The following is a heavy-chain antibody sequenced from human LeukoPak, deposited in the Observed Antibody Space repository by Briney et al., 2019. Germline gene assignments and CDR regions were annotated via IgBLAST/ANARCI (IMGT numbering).Heavy chain of an antibody. CDR2: IRSTPDGGAT. D-gene: IGHD2-2*03. CDR3: ATDLHFGYCTATSCANY. CDR1: GFTFINSW. V-gene: IGHV3-15*01. Sequence: GGSLRLSCAASGFTFINSWMTWVRQAPGKGLEWVGRIRSTPDGGATDYAAPVEGRFTISRDDSKNTLYLQMSSLRTEDTAVYYCATDLHFGYCTATSCANYWGQGTLVTVSS. J-gene: IGHJ4*02.